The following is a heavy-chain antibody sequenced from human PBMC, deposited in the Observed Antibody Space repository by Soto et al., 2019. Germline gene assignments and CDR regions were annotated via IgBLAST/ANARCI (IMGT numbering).Heavy chain of an antibody. CDR1: GFTFSGFD. CDR2: IGTAGGT. CDR3: AKSQEIGTHFFDS. J-gene: IGHJ4*02. Sequence: PGGSLRLSCEASGFTFSGFDMHWVRQPTGKGLEWVSSIGTAGGTYYAVSVKGRFTISRDNAKNSLSLQMNSLRAGDMAVYFCAKSQEIGTHFFDSWGQGTQVTVSS. V-gene: IGHV3-13*01. D-gene: IGHD6-13*01.